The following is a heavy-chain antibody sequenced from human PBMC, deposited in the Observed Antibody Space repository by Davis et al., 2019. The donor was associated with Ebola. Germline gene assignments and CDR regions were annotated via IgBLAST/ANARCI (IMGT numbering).Heavy chain of an antibody. D-gene: IGHD6-13*01. CDR2: IKSKTDGGTT. CDR3: TTDLSIAAAGLVLDAY. CDR1: GFTFSNAW. V-gene: IGHV3-15*07. Sequence: GGSLTLSCAASGFTFSNAWMNWVRQAPGKGLEWVGRIKSKTDGGTTDYAAPVKGRFTISRDDSKNTLYLQMNSLKTEDTAVYYCTTDLSIAAAGLVLDAYWGQGTLVTVSS. J-gene: IGHJ4*02.